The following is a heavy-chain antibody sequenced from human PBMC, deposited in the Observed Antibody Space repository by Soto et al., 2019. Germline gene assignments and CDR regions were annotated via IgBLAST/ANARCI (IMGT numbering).Heavy chain of an antibody. CDR2: ISYDGSNK. Sequence: QVQLVEPGGGVVQPGRSLRLSCAVSGFTFSSYGMHWVRQAPGKGLEWVAVISYDGSNKYYADSVKGRFTISRDNSKNTLHLQMNSLRAEDTAVYYCAKQVTPHSSGWPDAFDIWGQGTMVSVSS. J-gene: IGHJ3*02. CDR1: GFTFSSYG. CDR3: AKQVTPHSSGWPDAFDI. V-gene: IGHV3-30*18. D-gene: IGHD6-19*01.